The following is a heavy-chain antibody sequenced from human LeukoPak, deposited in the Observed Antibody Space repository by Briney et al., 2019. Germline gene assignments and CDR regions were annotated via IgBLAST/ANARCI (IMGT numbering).Heavy chain of an antibody. CDR3: ARESGSYYGYGMDV. CDR2: IYSGGST. V-gene: IGHV3-53*01. Sequence: PGGSLRLSCTASGFTFGDYAMGWVRQAPGKGLEWVSVIYSGGSTYYADSVKGRFTISRDNSKNTLYLQMNSLRAEDTAVYYCARESGSYYGYGMDVWGQGTTVTVSS. CDR1: GFTFGDYA. D-gene: IGHD1-26*01. J-gene: IGHJ6*02.